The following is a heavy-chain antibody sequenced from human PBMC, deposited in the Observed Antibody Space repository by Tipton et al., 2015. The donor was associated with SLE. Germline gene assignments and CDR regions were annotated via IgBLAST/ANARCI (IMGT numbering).Heavy chain of an antibody. J-gene: IGHJ5*02. Sequence: TLSLTCAVYGWSFSGYSWSWIRKPAGKGLEWIGRIYSSGSTIYNPSIKSRITLSLDTSKNQFSLKVKSVTTADTAVYYCARMRGGYNAHHWGQGILVTVSS. D-gene: IGHD5-24*01. CDR1: GWSFSGYS. CDR3: ARMRGGYNAHH. V-gene: IGHV4-59*10. CDR2: IYSSGST.